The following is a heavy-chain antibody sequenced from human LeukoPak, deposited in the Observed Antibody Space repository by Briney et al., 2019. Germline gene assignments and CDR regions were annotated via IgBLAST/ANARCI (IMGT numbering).Heavy chain of an antibody. CDR1: GSTFSNAW. V-gene: IGHV3-15*01. CDR2: IKSKTDGGTT. Sequence: GGSLRLSCAASGSTFSNAWMSWVRQAPGKGLEWVGRIKSKTDGGTTDYAAPVEGRFTISRDDSKNTLYLQMNSLKTEDTAVYYCTRLYYYYGMDVWGKGTTVTVSS. CDR3: TRLYYYYGMDV. J-gene: IGHJ6*04.